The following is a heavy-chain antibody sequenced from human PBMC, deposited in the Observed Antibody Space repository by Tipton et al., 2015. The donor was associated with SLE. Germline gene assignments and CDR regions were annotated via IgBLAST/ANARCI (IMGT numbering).Heavy chain of an antibody. CDR2: INYSGST. V-gene: IGHV4-34*01. CDR3: ATSLNYYDSSGPVV. Sequence: TLSLTCAVYGGSFSGYSWSWIRQSPGVGLEWIGEINYSGSTKYNPSLKSRVTISVDASRNQFSLKMSFMTAADTAVYYCATSLNYYDSSGPVVWGQGTMVTVSS. D-gene: IGHD3-22*01. CDR1: GGSFSGYS. J-gene: IGHJ3*01.